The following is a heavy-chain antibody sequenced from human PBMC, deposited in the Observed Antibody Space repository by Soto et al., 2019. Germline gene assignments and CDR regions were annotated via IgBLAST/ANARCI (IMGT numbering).Heavy chain of an antibody. CDR3: AKDHSGGSFGS. J-gene: IGHJ4*02. CDR2: ISYDGSNK. V-gene: IGHV3-30*18. Sequence: PVGSLRLSCAASGFTFSSYGMHWVRQAPGKGLEWVAVISYDGSNKYYADSVKGRFTISRDNSKNTLYLQMNSLRAEDTAVYYCAKDHSGGSFGSWGQGTLVTVSS. D-gene: IGHD2-15*01. CDR1: GFTFSSYG.